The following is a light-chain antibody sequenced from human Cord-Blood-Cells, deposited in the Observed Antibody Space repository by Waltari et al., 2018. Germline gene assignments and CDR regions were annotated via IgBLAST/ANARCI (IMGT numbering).Light chain of an antibody. CDR3: QKYNSAPWT. CDR2: SAS. J-gene: IGKJ1*01. V-gene: IGKV1-27*01. Sequence: DIQMTQSPSSLSASVGDRVTITYRSSQRISHSLAWYQQKPGKVPKLLIYSASTLQSGVPSRFSGSGSGTDFTLTISSLQPEDVATYYCQKYNSAPWTFDQGTKVEIK. CDR1: QRISHS.